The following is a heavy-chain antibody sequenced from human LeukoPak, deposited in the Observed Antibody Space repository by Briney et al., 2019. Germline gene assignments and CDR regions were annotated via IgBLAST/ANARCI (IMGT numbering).Heavy chain of an antibody. J-gene: IGHJ4*01. Sequence: TRGSLRPSCAPSGFTPSKDWVHSVRQAPGKGGVGVSPINSGGSSTSYADSVKGRSTISRDNTKNTLYLQMHSLSAEDTAVYYFAVDPYGSGRYWGQGTRVTVSS. CDR1: GFTPSKDW. V-gene: IGHV3-74*01. CDR2: INSGGSST. D-gene: IGHD3-10*01. CDR3: AVDPYGSGRY.